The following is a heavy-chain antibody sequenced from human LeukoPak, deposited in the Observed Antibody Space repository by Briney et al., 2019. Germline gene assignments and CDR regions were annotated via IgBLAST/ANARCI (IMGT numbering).Heavy chain of an antibody. D-gene: IGHD3-22*01. CDR1: GYTFTSYG. J-gene: IGHJ4*02. CDR3: ARVYLGITMIVVVIGDY. V-gene: IGHV1-18*01. CDR2: ISAYNGNT. Sequence: GVSVKVSCKASGYTFTSYGISWVRQAPGQGLEWMGWISAYNGNTNYAQKLQGRVTMTTDTSTSTAYMELRSLRSDDTAVYYCARVYLGITMIVVVIGDYWGQGTLVTVSS.